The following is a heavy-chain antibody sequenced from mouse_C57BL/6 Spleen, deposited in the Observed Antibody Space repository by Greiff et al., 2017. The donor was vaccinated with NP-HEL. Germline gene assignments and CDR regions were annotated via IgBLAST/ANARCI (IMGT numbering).Heavy chain of an antibody. Sequence: QVQLQQPGAELVRPGTSVKLSCKASGYTFTSYWMHWVKQRPGQGLEWIGVIDPSDSYTNYNQKFKGKATLTVDTSSSTAYMQLSSLTSEGSAVYYCARSNYAWFAYWGQGTLVTVSA. V-gene: IGHV1-59*01. CDR1: GYTFTSYW. CDR3: ARSNYAWFAY. CDR2: IDPSDSYT. J-gene: IGHJ3*01. D-gene: IGHD2-5*01.